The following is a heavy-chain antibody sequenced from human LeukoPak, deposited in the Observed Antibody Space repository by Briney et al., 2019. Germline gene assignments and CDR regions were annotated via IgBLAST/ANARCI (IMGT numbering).Heavy chain of an antibody. CDR1: GFSFSRYW. CDR2: ISWNSGSI. D-gene: IGHD6-6*01. J-gene: IGHJ4*02. CDR3: AKDIFSSSSAFDY. V-gene: IGHV3-9*01. Sequence: GGSLRLSCAASGFSFSRYWMHWVRQAPGKGLEWVSGISWNSGSIGYADSVKGRFTISRDNAKNSLYLQMNSLRAEDTALYYCAKDIFSSSSAFDYWGQGTLVTVSS.